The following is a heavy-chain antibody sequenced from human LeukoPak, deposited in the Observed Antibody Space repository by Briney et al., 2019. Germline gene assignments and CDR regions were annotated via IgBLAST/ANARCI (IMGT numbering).Heavy chain of an antibody. Sequence: ASVKVSCKASDYTFRTYGISWVRQAPGQGLEWMGWISPYNGNTNYAQNLQGRVTVTRDTSTSTTYMELRSLRSDDTAVYYCAREIGNFRDAFDIWGQGTMVTVSS. CDR1: DYTFRTYG. CDR2: ISPYNGNT. CDR3: AREIGNFRDAFDI. J-gene: IGHJ3*02. D-gene: IGHD1-26*01. V-gene: IGHV1-18*01.